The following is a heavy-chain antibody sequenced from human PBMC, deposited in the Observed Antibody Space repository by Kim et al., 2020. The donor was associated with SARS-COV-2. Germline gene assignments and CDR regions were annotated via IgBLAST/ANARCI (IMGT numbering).Heavy chain of an antibody. J-gene: IGHJ4*02. CDR2: ISGSGGST. V-gene: IGHV3-23*01. Sequence: GGSLRLSCAASGFTFSSYAMSWVRQAPGKGLEWVSAISGSGGSTYYADSVKGRFTISRDNSKNTLYLQMNSLRAEDTAVYYCAKDLNSSGWYGENYYFDYWGQGTLVTVSS. CDR1: GFTFSSYA. CDR3: AKDLNSSGWYGENYYFDY. D-gene: IGHD6-19*01.